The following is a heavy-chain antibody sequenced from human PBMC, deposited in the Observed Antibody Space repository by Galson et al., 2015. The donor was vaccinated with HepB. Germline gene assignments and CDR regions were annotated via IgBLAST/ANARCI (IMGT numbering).Heavy chain of an antibody. D-gene: IGHD6-19*01. V-gene: IGHV1-46*01. J-gene: IGHJ4*02. CDR1: GYTFTSYY. CDR2: INPSGGST. Sequence: SVKVSCKASGYTFTSYYMHWVRQAPGQGLEWMGIINPSGGSTSYAQKFQGRVTMTRDTSTSTVYMELSSLRSEDTAVYYCATSIAVAGYLDYWGQGTLVTVSS. CDR3: ATSIAVAGYLDY.